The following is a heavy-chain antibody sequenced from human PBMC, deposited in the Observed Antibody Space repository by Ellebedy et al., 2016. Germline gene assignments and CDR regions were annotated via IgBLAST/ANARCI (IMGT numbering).Heavy chain of an antibody. J-gene: IGHJ4*02. CDR1: GFTFSSYS. D-gene: IGHD3-10*01. CDR2: ISGSGGST. CDR3: ANLWFDY. Sequence: GESLKISCAASGFTFSSYSMNWVRQAPGKGLEWVSGISGSGGSTYYADSVKGRFTISRDNSKNTLYLQMNSLRAEDTAVYYCANLWFDYWGQGTLVTVSS. V-gene: IGHV3-23*01.